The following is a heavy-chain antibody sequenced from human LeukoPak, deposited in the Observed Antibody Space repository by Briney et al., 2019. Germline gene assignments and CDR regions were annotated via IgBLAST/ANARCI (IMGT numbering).Heavy chain of an antibody. Sequence: GGSLRLSCAASGFTFSTAWMSWVRQAPGKGLEWVSRIKGKTDGGTTDYAAPVKGRFAISRDDSKNMVYLQMNSLKTEDTAVYYCTAEWRLLWCLGYWGQGTLVTVSS. CDR2: IKGKTDGGTT. CDR3: TAEWRLLWCLGY. V-gene: IGHV3-15*01. D-gene: IGHD4/OR15-4a*01. CDR1: GFTFSTAW. J-gene: IGHJ4*02.